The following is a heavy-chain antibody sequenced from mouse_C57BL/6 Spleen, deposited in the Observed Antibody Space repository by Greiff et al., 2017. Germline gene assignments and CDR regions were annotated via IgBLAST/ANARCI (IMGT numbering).Heavy chain of an antibody. V-gene: IGHV1-53*01. J-gene: IGHJ4*01. CDR3: ARRETGTRGYYAMDY. Sequence: QVQLKESGTELVKPGASVKLSCKASGYTFTSYWMHWVKQRPGQGLEWIGNINPSNGGTNYNEKFKSKATLTVDKSSGTAYMQLSSLTSEDSAVYYCARRETGTRGYYAMDYWGQGTSVTVSS. CDR2: INPSNGGT. D-gene: IGHD4-1*01. CDR1: GYTFTSYW.